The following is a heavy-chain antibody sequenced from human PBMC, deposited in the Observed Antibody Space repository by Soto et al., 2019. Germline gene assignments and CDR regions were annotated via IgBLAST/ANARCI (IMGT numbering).Heavy chain of an antibody. CDR2: IIPILGIV. V-gene: IGHV1-69*02. J-gene: IGHJ4*02. CDR3: ARVEGYHGSESGDF. Sequence: QVQLVQSGAEVKKPGSSVKVSCKASGGTFNTYTFSWVRQAPGQGLEWMGRIIPILGIVNYAQKFQGRVRXSEDKSTTTAYMELNSWRSEDTAVYYCARVEGYHGSESGDFWGQGTLVTVSS. CDR1: GGTFNTYT. D-gene: IGHD3-10*01.